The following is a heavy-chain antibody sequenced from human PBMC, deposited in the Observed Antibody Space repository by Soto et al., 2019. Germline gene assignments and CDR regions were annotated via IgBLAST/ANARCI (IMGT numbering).Heavy chain of an antibody. CDR3: ARDLGQRNGPLDY. Sequence: GGYLRLSCAASGFTFTAYGMHWVRQAPGKGLEWVAVIWYDGTKKYYADSVKGRFTISRDNSRNSLYLQVNSLRVEDTAVYYFARDLGQRNGPLDYRGQGALVTVSS. CDR2: IWYDGTKK. V-gene: IGHV3-33*01. D-gene: IGHD1-1*01. J-gene: IGHJ4*02. CDR1: GFTFTAYG.